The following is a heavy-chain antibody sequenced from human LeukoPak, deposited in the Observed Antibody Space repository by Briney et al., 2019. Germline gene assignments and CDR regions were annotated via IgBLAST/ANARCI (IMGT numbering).Heavy chain of an antibody. CDR2: IYSGGST. J-gene: IGHJ1*01. V-gene: IGHV3-66*01. Sequence: SGGSLRLSCAASGFTVSSNYMSWVRQAPGKGLEWVSVIYSGGSTYYADSVKGRFTISRDNSKNTLYLQMNSLRAEDTAVYYCAREGIAAAGTGFSVYWGQGTRLTVSS. CDR1: GFTVSSNY. D-gene: IGHD6-13*01. CDR3: AREGIAAAGTGFSVY.